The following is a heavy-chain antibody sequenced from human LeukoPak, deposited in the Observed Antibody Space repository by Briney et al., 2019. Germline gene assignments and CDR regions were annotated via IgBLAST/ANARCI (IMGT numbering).Heavy chain of an antibody. V-gene: IGHV4-59*01. D-gene: IGHD2-15*01. Sequence: PSETQSLTCIVSGGSISSYYWSWIRQPPGKGLEWIGYIYYSGNTNFNPSLKSRVTISLDTSKNQFSLRLSSVTAADTAVYYCARDLGDYFDYWGQGTLVTVSS. CDR2: IYYSGNT. CDR3: ARDLGDYFDY. J-gene: IGHJ4*02. CDR1: GGSISSYY.